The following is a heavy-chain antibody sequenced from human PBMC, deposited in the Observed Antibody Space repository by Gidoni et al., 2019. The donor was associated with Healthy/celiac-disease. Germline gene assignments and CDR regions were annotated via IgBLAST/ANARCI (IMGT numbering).Heavy chain of an antibody. CDR1: GCSPSRHA. CDR2: ISYDGSNR. J-gene: IGHJ6*02. CDR3: ARDRAGCSSTSCYFYYYYYYGMDV. D-gene: IGHD2-2*01. V-gene: IGHV3-30*01. Sequence: QVQLVESGGGVVQPGRSLTRPCAASGCSPSRHAMTWVRQAPGKGLGWVAVISYDGSNRCYADSMKGRFTISRDNSKNTLYLQMNSLRAEATAVYYCARDRAGCSSTSCYFYYYYYYGMDVWGQGTTVTVSS.